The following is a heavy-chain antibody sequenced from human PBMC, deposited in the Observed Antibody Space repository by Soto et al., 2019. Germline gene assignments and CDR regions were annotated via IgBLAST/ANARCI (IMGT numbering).Heavy chain of an antibody. CDR3: ARYSSSSNQFDY. J-gene: IGHJ4*02. CDR2: INPNSGGT. D-gene: IGHD6-13*01. CDR1: GYTFTGYY. Sequence: ASVKVSCKASGYTFTGYYMHWVRQAPGQGLEWMGWINPNSGGTNYAQKFQGRVTMTRDTSISTAYMELSRLRSDDTAVYYCARYSSSSNQFDYWGQGTLVTVSS. V-gene: IGHV1-2*02.